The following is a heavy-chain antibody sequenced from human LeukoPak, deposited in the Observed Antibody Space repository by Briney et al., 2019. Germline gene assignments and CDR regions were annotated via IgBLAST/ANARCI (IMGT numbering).Heavy chain of an antibody. V-gene: IGHV3-23*01. J-gene: IGHJ4*02. D-gene: IGHD2-2*01. CDR3: AKDRGCSSTSCYEGTFDY. Sequence: GRSLRLSCAASGFTFSSYAMSWVRQAPGKGLEWVSAISGSGGSTYYADSVKGRFTISRDNSKNTLYLQMNSLRAEDTAVYYCAKDRGCSSTSCYEGTFDYWGQGTLVTVSS. CDR1: GFTFSSYA. CDR2: ISGSGGST.